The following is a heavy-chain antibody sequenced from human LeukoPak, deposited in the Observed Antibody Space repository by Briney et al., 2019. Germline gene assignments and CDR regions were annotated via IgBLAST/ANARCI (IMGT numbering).Heavy chain of an antibody. CDR2: ICSSSSYI. Sequence: GGSLRLSCAASGFTFSSYSMNWVRQAPGKGLEWVSSICSSSSYIYYADSVKGRFTISRDNAKNSLYLQMNSLRAEDTAVYYCARDRRSLGDGYNWGIDYWGQGTLVTVSS. V-gene: IGHV3-21*01. CDR1: GFTFSSYS. J-gene: IGHJ4*02. D-gene: IGHD5-24*01. CDR3: ARDRRSLGDGYNWGIDY.